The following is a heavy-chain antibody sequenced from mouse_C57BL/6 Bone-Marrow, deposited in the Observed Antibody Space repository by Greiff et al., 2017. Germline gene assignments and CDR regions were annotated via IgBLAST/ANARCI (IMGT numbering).Heavy chain of an antibody. CDR3: ARRDYGGY. V-gene: IGHV1-50*01. CDR2: IDPSDSYT. Sequence: QVQLQQPGAELVKPGASVKLSCKASGYTFTSYWMQWVKQRPGQGLEWIGEIDPSDSYTNYNQKFKGKATLTVDTSSSTAYMQLRSLTSEDSAVYYCARRDYGGYWGQGTTLTVSS. D-gene: IGHD1-2*01. J-gene: IGHJ2*01. CDR1: GYTFTSYW.